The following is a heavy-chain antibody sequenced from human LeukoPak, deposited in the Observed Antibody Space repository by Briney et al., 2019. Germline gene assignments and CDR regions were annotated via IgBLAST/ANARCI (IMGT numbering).Heavy chain of an antibody. D-gene: IGHD3-10*01. CDR3: AKDGFLGNDAFDI. CDR2: IYNDDRT. V-gene: IGHV3-66*02. CDR1: GFTFSSYG. J-gene: IGHJ3*02. Sequence: GGSLRLSCAASGFTFSSYGMSWVRQAPGKGLEWVSVIYNDDRTFYADSVKGRFTISRDNSKNTLNLQMNSLRAEDTAVYYCAKDGFLGNDAFDIWGQGTMVTVSS.